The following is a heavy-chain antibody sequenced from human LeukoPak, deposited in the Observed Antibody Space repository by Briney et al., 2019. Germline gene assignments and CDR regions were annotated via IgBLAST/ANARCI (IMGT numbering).Heavy chain of an antibody. CDR1: GYTFTSYY. V-gene: IGHV1-46*01. J-gene: IGHJ6*03. D-gene: IGHD3-10*01. CDR3: ARGSGNYYYYMDV. Sequence: GASVKVSCKASGYTFTSYYMHWVRQAPGQGPEWMGIINPSGGSTSYAQKFQGRVTMTRDMSTSTVYMELSSLRSEDTAVYYCARGSGNYYYYMDVWGKGTTVTVSS. CDR2: INPSGGST.